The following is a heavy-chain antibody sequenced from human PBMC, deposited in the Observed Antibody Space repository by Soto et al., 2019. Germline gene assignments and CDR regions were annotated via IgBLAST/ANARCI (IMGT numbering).Heavy chain of an antibody. CDR2: MHPGDFDT. J-gene: IGHJ6*02. D-gene: IGHD6-19*01. V-gene: IGHV5-51*01. Sequence: GESLKISCKGFGYSLSTYWIAWVRQMPGKGLEWMGIMHPGDFDTRYSPSFQGQVILSADKSINTAYLQWSSLKASDTAIYYCARQAGAMNNYFYGMDVWGQGTTVTVSS. CDR1: GYSLSTYW. CDR3: ARQAGAMNNYFYGMDV.